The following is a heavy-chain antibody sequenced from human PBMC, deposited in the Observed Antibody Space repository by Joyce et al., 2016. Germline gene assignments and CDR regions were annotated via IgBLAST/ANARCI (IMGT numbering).Heavy chain of an antibody. CDR2: LSGSGGAT. J-gene: IGHJ4*01. D-gene: IGHD4-17*01. V-gene: IGHV3-23*01. Sequence: EVQLLESGGGLVQPGGSLTLSCAASGFTFREFAMSWVRQAPGKGLEWVSGLSGSGGATYYPDSVKGRFTISRDNSKNTVSLQMNSLSAEDTALYYCAKAPISTVTTAYFFDSWGHGTLVTVSS. CDR3: AKAPISTVTTAYFFDS. CDR1: GFTFREFA.